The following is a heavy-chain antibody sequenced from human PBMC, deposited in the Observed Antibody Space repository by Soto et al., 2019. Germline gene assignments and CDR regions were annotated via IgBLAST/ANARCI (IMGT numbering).Heavy chain of an antibody. J-gene: IGHJ2*01. CDR2: ISFNGRKK. Sequence: QEQLVESGGGVVRPGKSLRLSCEASGFNLTCNAMHWVRQAPGKGLEWVAVISFNGRKKFYARSVKGRFTISRDNSKNTLYLQINNLRPGDTAVYYCARDWLRRDDILTPSWNFNLWGQGTLVTAS. D-gene: IGHD3-9*01. CDR3: ARDWLRRDDILTPSWNFNL. V-gene: IGHV3-30*04. CDR1: GFNLTCNA.